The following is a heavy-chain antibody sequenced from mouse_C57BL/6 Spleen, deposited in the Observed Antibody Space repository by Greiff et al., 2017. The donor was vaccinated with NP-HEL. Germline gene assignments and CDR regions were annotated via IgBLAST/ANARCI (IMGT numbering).Heavy chain of an antibody. CDR1: GFTFSSYA. J-gene: IGHJ4*01. V-gene: IGHV5-9-1*02. Sequence: EVQRVESGEGLVKPGGSLKLSCAASGFTFSSYAMSWVRQTPEKRLEWVAYISSGGDYIYYADTVKGRFTISRDNARNTLYLQMSSLKSEDTAMYYCTREQGSYYAMDYWGQGTSVTVSS. CDR2: ISSGGDYI. CDR3: TREQGSYYAMDY.